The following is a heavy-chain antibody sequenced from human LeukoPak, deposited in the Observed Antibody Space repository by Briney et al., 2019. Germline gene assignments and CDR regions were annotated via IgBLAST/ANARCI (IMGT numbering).Heavy chain of an antibody. V-gene: IGHV3-33*05. D-gene: IGHD3-10*01. CDR2: MSYDGSNT. CDR1: GFAFSDYG. Sequence: PGRSLRLSCAASGFAFSDYGMHWVRLPPGKGLEWVALMSYDGSNTYYADSVKGRFTISRDNSKNTLYLQINSLRAEDTAVYYCAKGGVQLWSKPEYWGQGTLVTVSS. J-gene: IGHJ4*02. CDR3: AKGGVQLWSKPEY.